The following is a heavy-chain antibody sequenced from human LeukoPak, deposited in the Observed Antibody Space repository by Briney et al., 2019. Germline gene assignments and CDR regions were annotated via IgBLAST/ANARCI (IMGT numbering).Heavy chain of an antibody. D-gene: IGHD6-13*01. CDR2: INPNSGGT. CDR3: ARPQRSSWYYFDY. V-gene: IGHV1-2*02. Sequence: ASVKVSCKASGYTFTGYYMHWVRQAPGQGLEWMGWINPNSGGTNYAQKFQGRVTITRDTSASTAYMELSSLRSEDTAVYYCARPQRSSWYYFDYWGQGTLVTVSS. CDR1: GYTFTGYY. J-gene: IGHJ4*02.